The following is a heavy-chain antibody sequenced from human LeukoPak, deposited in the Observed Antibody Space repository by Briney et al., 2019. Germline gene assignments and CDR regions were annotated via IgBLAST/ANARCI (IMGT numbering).Heavy chain of an antibody. CDR2: ISAYNGNT. V-gene: IGHV1-18*04. CDR3: ARDGRPYCSSTSCSPGYDY. CDR1: GYTFTSYG. D-gene: IGHD2-2*01. J-gene: IGHJ4*02. Sequence: ASVKVSCKASGYTFTSYGISWVRQAPGQGLEWMGRISAYNGNTNYAQKLQGRVTMTTDTSTSTAYMELRSLRSDDTAVYYCARDGRPYCSSTSCSPGYDYWGQGTLVTVSS.